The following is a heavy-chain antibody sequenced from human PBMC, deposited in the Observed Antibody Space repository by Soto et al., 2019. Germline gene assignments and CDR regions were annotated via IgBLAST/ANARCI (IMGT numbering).Heavy chain of an antibody. Sequence: QVQLQESGPGLVKPSQTLSLTCTVSGGSISSGYYYWSWIRQPPGKGLEWIGYIYSRGKTYYNPSLKSRLTMSGNTSKNQFSLRLSSVSVADTAVYYCARDEGYYYGAGWRQGTLVTVSS. V-gene: IGHV4-30-4*01. J-gene: IGHJ4*02. CDR2: IYSRGKT. CDR1: GGSISSGYYY. CDR3: ARDEGYYYGAG. D-gene: IGHD3-10*01.